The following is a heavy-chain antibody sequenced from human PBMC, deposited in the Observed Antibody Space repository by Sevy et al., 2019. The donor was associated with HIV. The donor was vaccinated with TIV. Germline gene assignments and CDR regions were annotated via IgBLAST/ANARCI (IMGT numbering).Heavy chain of an antibody. Sequence: GGSLRLSCAASGFTFSSYAMSWVRQAPGKGLEWVSAISGSGGSTYYADSVKGRFTISRDNSKNTLYLQMNSLRAEDTAVYYCARARGSGSYYNNDYWGQGTLVTVSS. J-gene: IGHJ4*02. CDR3: ARARGSGSYYNNDY. CDR2: ISGSGGST. CDR1: GFTFSSYA. V-gene: IGHV3-23*01. D-gene: IGHD3-10*01.